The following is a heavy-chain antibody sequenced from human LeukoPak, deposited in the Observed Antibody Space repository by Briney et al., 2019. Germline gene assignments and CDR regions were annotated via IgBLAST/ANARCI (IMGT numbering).Heavy chain of an antibody. CDR1: GFTLSSYA. D-gene: IGHD3-10*01. J-gene: IGHJ4*02. CDR3: AKDLWFGELRDY. CDR2: ISGSGGST. V-gene: IGHV3-23*01. Sequence: GGSLRLSCAASGFTLSSYAMSWVRQAPGKGLEWVSAISGSGGSTYYADSVKGRFTISRDNSKNTLYLQMNSLRAEDTAVYYCAKDLWFGELRDYWGQGTLVTVSS.